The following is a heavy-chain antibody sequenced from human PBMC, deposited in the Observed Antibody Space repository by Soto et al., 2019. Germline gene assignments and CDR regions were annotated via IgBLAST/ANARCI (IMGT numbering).Heavy chain of an antibody. Sequence: EVQLLDSGRGLVRPGGSLRLSCAASGFTFSNYAMTWVRQGPGKGLEWVSGISGSGGRSYYADSVKGRFTISRDNSKSTLYLQMNSLRAEDTAVYYCAKAYFVWSSEQPYYFDYWGQGTLVTVSS. J-gene: IGHJ4*02. V-gene: IGHV3-23*01. CDR2: ISGSGGRS. CDR1: GFTFSNYA. D-gene: IGHD3-16*01. CDR3: AKAYFVWSSEQPYYFDY.